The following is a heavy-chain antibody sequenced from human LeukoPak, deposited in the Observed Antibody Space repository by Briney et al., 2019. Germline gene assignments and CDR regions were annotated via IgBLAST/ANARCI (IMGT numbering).Heavy chain of an antibody. D-gene: IGHD3-3*01. CDR3: AKEYDFWSGMNHDY. V-gene: IGHV3-23*01. CDR2: ISGSGGST. Sequence: GGSLRLSCAASAFTFSSYAMSWVRQAPGKGLEWVSAISGSGGSTYYADSVKGRFTISRDNSKNTLYLQMNILRAEDTAVYYCAKEYDFWSGMNHDYCGQGTLVTVSS. CDR1: AFTFSSYA. J-gene: IGHJ4*02.